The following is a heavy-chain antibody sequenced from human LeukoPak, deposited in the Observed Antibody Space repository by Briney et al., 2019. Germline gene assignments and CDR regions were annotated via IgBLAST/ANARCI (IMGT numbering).Heavy chain of an antibody. J-gene: IGHJ4*02. D-gene: IGHD1-14*01. Sequence: GGSLRLSCAASGFTFSSYWIHWVRQVPGKGLVWVARINPGGSSITYADSVKGRFTISRDNAKNTLYLQMDSLRAEDTGVYYCARSNQADDYWGQGTMVTVSS. CDR2: INPGGSSI. V-gene: IGHV3-74*01. CDR1: GFTFSSYW. CDR3: ARSNQADDY.